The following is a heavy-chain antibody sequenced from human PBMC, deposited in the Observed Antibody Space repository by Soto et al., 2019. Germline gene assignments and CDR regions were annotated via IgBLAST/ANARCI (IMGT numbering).Heavy chain of an antibody. V-gene: IGHV4-59*08. CDR1: GGSISSYY. Sequence: QVQLQESGPGLVKPSETLSLTCTVSGGSISSYYWSWIRQPPGKGLEWIGYMYYSGCTNYNPSLKSRVTISVDTSKNQFSLKLSSVTAADTAVYYCARRYGSSFDFWGQGTLVTVSS. J-gene: IGHJ4*02. CDR3: ARRYGSSFDF. CDR2: MYYSGCT. D-gene: IGHD2-15*01.